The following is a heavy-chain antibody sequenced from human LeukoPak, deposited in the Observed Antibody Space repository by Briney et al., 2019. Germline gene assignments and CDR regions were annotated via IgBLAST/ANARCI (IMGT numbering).Heavy chain of an antibody. D-gene: IGHD2-15*01. CDR1: GGSISSGGYY. Sequence: SETLSLTCTVSGGSISSGGYYWSWIRQHPGKGLEWIGYIYYSGSTYYNPSLKSRVTISVDTSKNQFSLKLSSVTAADTAVYYCARVRMGWFDPWGQGTLVTVSS. J-gene: IGHJ5*02. CDR2: IYYSGST. V-gene: IGHV4-31*03. CDR3: ARVRMGWFDP.